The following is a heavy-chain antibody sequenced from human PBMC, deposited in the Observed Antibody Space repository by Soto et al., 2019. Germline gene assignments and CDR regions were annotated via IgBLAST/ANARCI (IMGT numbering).Heavy chain of an antibody. V-gene: IGHV6-1*01. D-gene: IGHD3-10*01. CDR3: ARGLNYYGSGSPSYGLDV. CDR2: TYYRSKWYN. Sequence: SQTLSLTCAISGDSVSSNSAAWNWIRQSPSRGLEWLGRTYYRSKWYNDYAVSVESRIIINPDPSKNQFSLQLNSVTPEDTAIYYCARGLNYYGSGSPSYGLDVWGQGTTVTVS. CDR1: GDSVSSNSAA. J-gene: IGHJ6*02.